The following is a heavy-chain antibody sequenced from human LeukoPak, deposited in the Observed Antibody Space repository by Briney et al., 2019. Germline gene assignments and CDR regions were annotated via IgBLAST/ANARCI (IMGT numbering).Heavy chain of an antibody. Sequence: SETLSLTCTVSGGSISIYYWSWIRQPPGKGLEWIGYIYYSGSTNYNPSLKSRVTISVDTSKNQFSLKLSSVTAADTAVYYCARGPIGAFDIWGQGTMVTVSS. CDR2: IYYSGST. D-gene: IGHD2-15*01. CDR1: GGSISIYY. V-gene: IGHV4-59*01. CDR3: ARGPIGAFDI. J-gene: IGHJ3*02.